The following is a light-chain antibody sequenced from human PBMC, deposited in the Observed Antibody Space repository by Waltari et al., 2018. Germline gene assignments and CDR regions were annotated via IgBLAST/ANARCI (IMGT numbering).Light chain of an antibody. CDR2: EVF. V-gene: IGLV2-23*02. J-gene: IGLJ1*01. CDR1: TSDVGIYDL. CDR3: CSYAGRGTYV. Sequence: QSALTQPASVSGTPGPSLTISCSGTTSDVGIYDLVSWYQQHPGEAPKLLICEVFKRPPDTSSRFSGAKSGSTASLTISGLQPEDEADYYCCSYAGRGTYVFGSGTKVTVL.